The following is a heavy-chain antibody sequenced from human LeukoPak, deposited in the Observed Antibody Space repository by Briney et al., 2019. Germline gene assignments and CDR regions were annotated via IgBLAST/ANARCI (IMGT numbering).Heavy chain of an antibody. D-gene: IGHD2-15*01. Sequence: SETLSLTCAVYGGSFSGYYWSWIRHPPGKGLEWIGEINHSGSTNYNPSLKSRVTISVDTSKNQFSLKLSSVTAADTAVYYCARGYCSGGSCYSVIYYYYYYMDVWGKGTTVTVSS. CDR1: GGSFSGYY. CDR3: ARGYCSGGSCYSVIYYYYYYMDV. CDR2: INHSGST. V-gene: IGHV4-34*01. J-gene: IGHJ6*03.